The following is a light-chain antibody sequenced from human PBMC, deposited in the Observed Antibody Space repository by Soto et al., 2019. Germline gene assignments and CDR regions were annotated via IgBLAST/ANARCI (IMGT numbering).Light chain of an antibody. CDR1: QSVTSNY. CDR2: GAS. V-gene: IGKV3-20*01. CDR3: QQYGISPGT. J-gene: IGKJ1*01. Sequence: IVLTQSPGTPSFSPGERRTLSFRASQSVTSNYLAWYQEKHGQAPRXXIFGASIRDTGIPDRFSGSGSGTDLTITISRLEPGDSEVYYCQQYGISPGTFGQGTKVDIK.